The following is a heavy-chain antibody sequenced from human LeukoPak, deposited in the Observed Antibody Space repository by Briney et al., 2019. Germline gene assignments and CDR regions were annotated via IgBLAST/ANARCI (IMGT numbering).Heavy chain of an antibody. CDR3: ARAPGGDAFDI. Sequence: GGSLRLSCAASGFTFSSYSMNWVRQAPGKGLEWVSVIQSDGSTYYADSVKGRFIMSRDTSKNTLYLQMNSLRAEDTAVYYCARAPGGDAFDIWGQGTVVTVSS. CDR2: IQSDGST. J-gene: IGHJ3*02. V-gene: IGHV3-66*01. CDR1: GFTFSSYS.